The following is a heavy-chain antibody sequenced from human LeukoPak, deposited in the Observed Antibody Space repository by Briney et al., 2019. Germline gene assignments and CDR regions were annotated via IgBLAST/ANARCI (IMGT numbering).Heavy chain of an antibody. CDR3: ARVTISAAYDAFDI. CDR1: GFTFSSYG. Sequence: GGSLRLSCAASGFTFSSYGMHWVRQAPGKGLEWVAVIWYDGSNKYYADFVKGRFTISRDNSKNTLYLQMNSLRAEDTAVYYCARVTISAAYDAFDIWGQGTMVTVSS. CDR2: IWYDGSNK. V-gene: IGHV3-33*01. J-gene: IGHJ3*02. D-gene: IGHD6-25*01.